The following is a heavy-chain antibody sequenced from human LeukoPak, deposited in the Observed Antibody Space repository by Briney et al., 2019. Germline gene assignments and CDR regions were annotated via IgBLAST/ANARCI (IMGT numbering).Heavy chain of an antibody. CDR1: GGSISSSSYY. J-gene: IGHJ4*02. Sequence: SETLSLTCTVSGGSISSSSYYWGWIRQPPGKGLEWIGSIYYSGSTYYNPSLKSRVTISVDTSKNQFSLKLSSVTAADTAVYYCARLRTAMVTSWGQGTLVTVSS. D-gene: IGHD5-18*01. CDR3: ARLRTAMVTS. V-gene: IGHV4-39*01. CDR2: IYYSGST.